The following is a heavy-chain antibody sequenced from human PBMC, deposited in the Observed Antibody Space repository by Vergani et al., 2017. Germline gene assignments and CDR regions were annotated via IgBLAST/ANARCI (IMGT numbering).Heavy chain of an antibody. CDR3: ARYRGYYYDSSGYGTDY. D-gene: IGHD3-22*01. Sequence: QVQLQESGPGLVKPSETLSLTCAVSGYSISSGYYWGWIRQPPGKGLEWIGSIYHSGSTYYNPSLKSRVTISVDTSKNQFSLKLSSVTAADTAVYYCARYRGYYYDSSGYGTDYWGQGTLVTVSS. V-gene: IGHV4-38-2*01. CDR2: IYHSGST. CDR1: GYSISSGYY. J-gene: IGHJ4*02.